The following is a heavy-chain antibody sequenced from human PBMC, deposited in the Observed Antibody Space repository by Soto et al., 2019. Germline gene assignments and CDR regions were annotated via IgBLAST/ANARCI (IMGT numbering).Heavy chain of an antibody. CDR1: GYSFTSYW. Sequence: GESLKISCKGSGYSFTSYWIGWVRQMPGKGLEWMGIIYPGDSDTRYSPSFQGQVTISADKSISTAYLQWSSLKASDTAMYYCARLDDRCYYYYGMDVWGQGTTVTVSS. CDR3: ARLDDRCYYYYGMDV. V-gene: IGHV5-51*01. D-gene: IGHD3-3*01. J-gene: IGHJ6*02. CDR2: IYPGDSDT.